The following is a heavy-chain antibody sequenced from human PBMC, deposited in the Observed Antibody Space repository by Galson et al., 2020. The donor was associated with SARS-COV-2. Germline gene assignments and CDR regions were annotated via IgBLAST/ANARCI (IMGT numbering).Heavy chain of an antibody. CDR3: ARDPNEFWLTFDY. CDR2: IDSSGDTI. CDR1: GFTFRTYE. J-gene: IGHJ4*02. V-gene: IGHV3-48*03. D-gene: IGHD3-16*01. Sequence: TGGSLRLSCAASGFTFRTYEMNWVRQAPGKGLEWVSYIDSSGDTIYYSDSVKGRFTISRDNAKNSLYLQMDSLRAEDTAIYYCARDPNEFWLTFDYWGQGVLVTVSS.